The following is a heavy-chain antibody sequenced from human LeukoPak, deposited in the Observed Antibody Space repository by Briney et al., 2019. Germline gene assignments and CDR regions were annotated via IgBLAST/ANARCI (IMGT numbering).Heavy chain of an antibody. Sequence: GGSLRLSCAASGFTFSNYDIHWVRQAPGKGLEWVAVISYDGSNKYYADSVKGRFTISRDNAKNSLYLQMNSLRAEDTAVYYCARDYRPGYYFYPNDYWGQGTLVTVSS. V-gene: IGHV3-30*03. CDR3: ARDYRPGYYFYPNDY. J-gene: IGHJ4*02. CDR1: GFTFSNYD. CDR2: ISYDGSNK. D-gene: IGHD3-22*01.